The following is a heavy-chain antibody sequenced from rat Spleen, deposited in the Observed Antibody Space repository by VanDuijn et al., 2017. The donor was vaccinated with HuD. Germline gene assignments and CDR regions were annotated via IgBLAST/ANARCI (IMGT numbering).Heavy chain of an antibody. D-gene: IGHD1-9*01. CDR3: TTGYYGYNYGY. V-gene: IGHV5-20*01. CDR2: ISYDGSST. CDR1: GFTFSNYD. J-gene: IGHJ3*01. Sequence: EVQLVESDGDLVQPGRSMKLSCAASGFTFSNYDMAWVRQAPTKGLEWVTSISYDGSSTYYRDSLKGRFTISRDNAKNTLYLQMDSLRSEDTATYYCTTGYYGYNYGYWGQGTLVTVSS.